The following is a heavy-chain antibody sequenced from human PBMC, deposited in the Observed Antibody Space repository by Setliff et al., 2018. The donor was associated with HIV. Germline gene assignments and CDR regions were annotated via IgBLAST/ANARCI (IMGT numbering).Heavy chain of an antibody. Sequence: ASVKVSCKASGYTFTSYGISWVRQAPGQGLEWMGWISAYNGNTNYAQKLQGRVTMTTDTSTSTAYMELRSLRSEDTAVYYCVADPSISMVRGLILGSTFDIWGQGTMVTVSS. D-gene: IGHD3-10*01. J-gene: IGHJ3*02. V-gene: IGHV1-18*01. CDR3: VADPSISMVRGLILGSTFDI. CDR1: GYTFTSYG. CDR2: ISAYNGNT.